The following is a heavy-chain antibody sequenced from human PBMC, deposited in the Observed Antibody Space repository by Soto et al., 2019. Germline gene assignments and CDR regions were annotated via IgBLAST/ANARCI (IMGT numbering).Heavy chain of an antibody. CDR3: ARDTGDSSGYYYYYYYGMDV. D-gene: IGHD3-22*01. CDR1: GFIFNNYA. J-gene: IGHJ6*02. CDR2: ITWNSGNI. V-gene: IGHV3-9*01. Sequence: GGSLRLSCAASGFIFNNYAMHWVRQAPGKGLEWVSGITWNSGNIGYADSVKGRFTISRDNAENSLYLQMNSLRPEDTALYYCARDTGDSSGYYYYYYYGMDVWGQGTTVTVSS.